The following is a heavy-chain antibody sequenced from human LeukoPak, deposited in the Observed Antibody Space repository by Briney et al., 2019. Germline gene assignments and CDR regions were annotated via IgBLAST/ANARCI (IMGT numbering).Heavy chain of an antibody. CDR3: ARDRGSGSYSHY. J-gene: IGHJ4*02. D-gene: IGHD3-10*01. CDR1: GLNFKFYA. Sequence: PGGSLTLSCAVSGLNFKFYAMSWVRQAPGKGLEWVANIKQDGSEKYYVDSVKGRFTISRDNAKNSLYLQMNSLRAEDTAVYYCARDRGSGSYSHYWGQGTLVTVSS. CDR2: IKQDGSEK. V-gene: IGHV3-7*01.